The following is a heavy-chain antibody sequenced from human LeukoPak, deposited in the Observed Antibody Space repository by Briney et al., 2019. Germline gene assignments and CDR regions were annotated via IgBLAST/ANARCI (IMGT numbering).Heavy chain of an antibody. CDR1: GGPISSSDW. J-gene: IGHJ4*02. Sequence: SGTLSLTCAISGGPISSSDWWSCVRQPPGKGLEWTEEIYHSGSTYYNPSLKSRVTISVDRSKNQFSLKLSSVTAADTAVYYCARGGDYSLYYFDYWGQGTLVTVSS. V-gene: IGHV4-4*02. CDR2: IYHSGST. D-gene: IGHD4-17*01. CDR3: ARGGDYSLYYFDY.